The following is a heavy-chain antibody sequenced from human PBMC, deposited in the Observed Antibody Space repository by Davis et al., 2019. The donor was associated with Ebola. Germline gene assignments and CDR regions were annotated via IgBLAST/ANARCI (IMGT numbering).Heavy chain of an antibody. CDR3: AGIVATTYYFDY. J-gene: IGHJ4*02. CDR1: GFTFSSYG. Sequence: GESLKISCAASGFTFSSYGISWVRQAPGQGLEWMGWISAYNGNTNYAQKLQGRVTMTTDTSTSTAYMELRSLRSEDTAVYYCAGIVATTYYFDYWGQGTLVTVSS. V-gene: IGHV1-18*01. CDR2: ISAYNGNT. D-gene: IGHD5-12*01.